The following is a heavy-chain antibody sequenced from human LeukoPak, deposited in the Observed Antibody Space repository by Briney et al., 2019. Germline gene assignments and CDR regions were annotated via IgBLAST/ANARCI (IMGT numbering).Heavy chain of an antibody. CDR3: ARQGYGYVYFDF. V-gene: IGHV2-5*01. Sequence: SGPTLVKPTETLTLTCTFSGFSLDSTAVGVGWVRQPPGKALEWLALIYGSDDKRYMPSLQTRLTITKDTSKNLVVLTMANVDPVDTATYYCARQGYGYVYFDFWGRGILVTVSS. CDR2: IYGSDDK. J-gene: IGHJ4*02. CDR1: GFSLDSTAVG. D-gene: IGHD5-18*01.